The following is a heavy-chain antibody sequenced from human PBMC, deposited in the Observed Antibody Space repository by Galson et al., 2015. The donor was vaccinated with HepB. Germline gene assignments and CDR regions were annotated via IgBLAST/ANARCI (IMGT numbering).Heavy chain of an antibody. D-gene: IGHD2-21*02. CDR2: ISYDGSNK. CDR3: AKGGGGDGDLCYYYGMDV. CDR1: GFTFSSYG. J-gene: IGHJ6*02. V-gene: IGHV3-30*18. Sequence: SLRLSCAASGFTFSSYGMHWVRQAPGKGLEWVAVISYDGSNKYYADSVKGRFTISRDNSKNTLYLQMNSLRAEDTAVYYCAKGGGGDGDLCYYYGMDVWGQGTTVTVSS.